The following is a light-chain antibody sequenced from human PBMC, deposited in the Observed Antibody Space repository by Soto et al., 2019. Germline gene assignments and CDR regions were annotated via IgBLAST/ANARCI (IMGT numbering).Light chain of an antibody. CDR1: QNIDNW. J-gene: IGKJ2*01. CDR3: QQYNSYSRT. CDR2: MAS. Sequence: DLQMTQSPSTLSASVGDRVTITCRASQNIDNWLAWYQQKPGKAPKLLIYMASSLESGVPSRFSGSGSGTEFTLTISSLQPDDFATYYCQQYNSYSRTFGQGTKLEIK. V-gene: IGKV1-5*03.